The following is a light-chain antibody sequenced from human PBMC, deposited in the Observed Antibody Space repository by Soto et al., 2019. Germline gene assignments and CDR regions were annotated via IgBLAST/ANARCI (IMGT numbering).Light chain of an antibody. CDR2: EVT. CDR3: SSYTTSSTVV. J-gene: IGLJ1*01. V-gene: IGLV2-14*01. Sequence: QSVLTQPASVSGSPGQSITISCTGTSSDIGAYNYVSWYQQHPGKAPKLIIYEVTNRPSGVSNRFSGSTSGNTASLTISGLQAEDEADYYCSSYTTSSTVVFGTGTKLTVL. CDR1: SSDIGAYNY.